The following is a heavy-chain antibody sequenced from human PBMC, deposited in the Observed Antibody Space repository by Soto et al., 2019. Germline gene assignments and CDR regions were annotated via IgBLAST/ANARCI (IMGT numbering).Heavy chain of an antibody. V-gene: IGHV3-30-3*01. CDR2: ISYDGSNK. CDR1: GFTFSSYA. Sequence: QVQLVESGGGVVQPGRSLRLSCAASGFTFSSYAMHWVRQAPGKGLEWVAVISYDGSNKYYADSVKGRFTISRDNSKNTRYLQMNSLRAEDTAVYYCATLAAADPRRGLGYYYYGMDVWGQGTTVTVSS. CDR3: ATLAAADPRRGLGYYYYGMDV. D-gene: IGHD6-13*01. J-gene: IGHJ6*02.